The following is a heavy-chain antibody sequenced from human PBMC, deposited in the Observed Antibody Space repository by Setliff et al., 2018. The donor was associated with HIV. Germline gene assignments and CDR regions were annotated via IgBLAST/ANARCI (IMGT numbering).Heavy chain of an antibody. CDR3: ARAIAWGGSYWNFDY. Sequence: ASVKVSCKASGYTFTGYYIHWVRQAPGQGLEWMGWINPKSGNTKYAQKFQDRVTMTRDTSVSTAYMELSRLTSDDTAVYYCARAIAWGGSYWNFDYWGQGTLVTVSS. CDR1: GYTFTGYY. V-gene: IGHV1-2*02. J-gene: IGHJ4*02. D-gene: IGHD1-26*01. CDR2: INPKSGNT.